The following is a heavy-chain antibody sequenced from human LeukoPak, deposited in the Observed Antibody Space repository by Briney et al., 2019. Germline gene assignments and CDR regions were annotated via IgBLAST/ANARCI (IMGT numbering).Heavy chain of an antibody. CDR1: GGSFSGYY. J-gene: IGHJ4*02. D-gene: IGHD3-10*01. V-gene: IGHV4-34*01. Sequence: PSETLCLTCAVYGGSFSGYYWSWIRQPPGKGLEWIGEINHSGSTNYNPSLKSRVTISVDTSKNQFSLKLSSVTAADTAVYYCAPEGGVHDYWGQGTLVTVSS. CDR3: APEGGVHDY. CDR2: INHSGST.